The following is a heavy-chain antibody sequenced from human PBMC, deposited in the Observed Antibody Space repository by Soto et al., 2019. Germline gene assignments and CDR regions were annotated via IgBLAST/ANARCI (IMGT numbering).Heavy chain of an antibody. V-gene: IGHV3-23*01. CDR2: ISGTGDST. CDR3: AKNINNYDY. CDR1: GFTFSSYA. Sequence: EVQLLESGGGLGQPGGSLRLSCAASGFTFSSYAMSWVRQAPGKGLEWVSTISGTGDSTYYADSVKGRFTISRDNSKNTLYLQMNSLRAEDTALYYCAKNINNYDYWSQGTLVTVSS. J-gene: IGHJ4*02. D-gene: IGHD2-15*01.